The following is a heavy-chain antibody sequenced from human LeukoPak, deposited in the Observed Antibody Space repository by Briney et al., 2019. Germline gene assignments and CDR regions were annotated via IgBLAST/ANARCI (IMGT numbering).Heavy chain of an antibody. V-gene: IGHV1-2*02. CDR2: INPNSGGT. Sequence: ASVKVSCKASGYTFTGYYMHWVRQAPGQGLEWMGWINPNSGGTNYAQKFQGRVTMTRDTSINTAYMELSRLRSDDTAVYYCARGGYGSGTNPYYFDYWGQGTLVTVSS. CDR1: GYTFTGYY. D-gene: IGHD3-10*01. CDR3: ARGGYGSGTNPYYFDY. J-gene: IGHJ4*02.